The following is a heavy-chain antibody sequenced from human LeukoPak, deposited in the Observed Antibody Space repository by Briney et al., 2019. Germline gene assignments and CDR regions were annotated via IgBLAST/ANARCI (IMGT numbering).Heavy chain of an antibody. CDR2: ICSGGST. J-gene: IGHJ4*02. Sequence: GGSLGLSCAASGFTVSSNYMSWVRQAPGKGLEWVSVICSGGSTYYADSVKGRFTISRDNSKNTLYLQMNSLRAEDTAVYYCARESCSGGSCYFDYWGQGTLVTVSS. CDR3: ARESCSGGSCYFDY. V-gene: IGHV3-66*02. CDR1: GFTVSSNY. D-gene: IGHD2-15*01.